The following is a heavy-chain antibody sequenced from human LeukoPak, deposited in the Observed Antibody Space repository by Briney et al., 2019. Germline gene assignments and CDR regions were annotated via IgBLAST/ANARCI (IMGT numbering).Heavy chain of an antibody. CDR3: ATYNYYDSSGYYLYFDY. D-gene: IGHD3-22*01. J-gene: IGHJ4*02. CDR2: FDPEDGET. V-gene: IGHV1-24*01. Sequence: ASVKVSCKVSGYTLTELSMHWVRQAPGKGLEWMGGFDPEDGETIYAQKFQGRVTMTEDTSTDTAYMELSSLRSEDTAVYYCATYNYYDSSGYYLYFDYWGQGTLVTVSS. CDR1: GYTLTELS.